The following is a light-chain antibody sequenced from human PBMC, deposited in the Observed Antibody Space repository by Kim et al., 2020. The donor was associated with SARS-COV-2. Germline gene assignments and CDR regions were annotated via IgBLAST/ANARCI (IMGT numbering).Light chain of an antibody. CDR3: SSYAGSNNWV. V-gene: IGLV2-8*01. J-gene: IGLJ3*02. CDR2: EVN. CDR1: SSDVGGYNY. Sequence: QSALTQPPSASGSPGQSVTISCTGTSSDVGGYNYVSCYQQHPGKAPKLMIYEVNKWPSGVPDRFSGSKSGNTASLTVSGLQAEDEADYYCSSYAGSNNWVFGGGTQLTVL.